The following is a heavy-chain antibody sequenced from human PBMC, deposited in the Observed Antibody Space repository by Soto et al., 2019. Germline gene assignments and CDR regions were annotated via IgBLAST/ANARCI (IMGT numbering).Heavy chain of an antibody. J-gene: IGHJ4*02. V-gene: IGHV3-30*18. Sequence: GGSLTRSCAASVFTFSSCAMHWVRQAAGKGLEWVAVISYDGSNKYYADSVKGRFTISRDDSKNTLYLQMSSLRDEDTAVYYCVKDRSCTVFGVVILDYWGQGTRVTGSS. CDR3: VKDRSCTVFGVVILDY. CDR1: VFTFSSCA. CDR2: ISYDGSNK. D-gene: IGHD3-3*01.